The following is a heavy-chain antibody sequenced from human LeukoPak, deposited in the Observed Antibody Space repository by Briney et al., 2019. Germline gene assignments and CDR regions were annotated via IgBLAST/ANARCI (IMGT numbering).Heavy chain of an antibody. V-gene: IGHV1-69*13. CDR3: ARLGYYDSSGYPFFAFDI. J-gene: IGHJ3*02. Sequence: ASVKVSCKASGGTFSSYAISWVRQAPGQGLEWMGGIIPIFGTANYAQKFQGRVTITADESTSTAYMELSSLRSEDTAVYYCARLGYYDSSGYPFFAFDIWGQGTMDTVSS. D-gene: IGHD3-22*01. CDR2: IIPIFGTA. CDR1: GGTFSSYA.